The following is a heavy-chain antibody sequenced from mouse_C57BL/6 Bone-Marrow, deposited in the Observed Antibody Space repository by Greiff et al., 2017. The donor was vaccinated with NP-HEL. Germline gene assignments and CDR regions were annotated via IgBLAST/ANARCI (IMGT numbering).Heavy chain of an antibody. CDR1: GYTFTDYE. J-gene: IGHJ1*03. Sequence: QVQLKESGAELVRPGASVTLSCKASGYTFTDYEMHWVKQTPVHGLEWIGAIDPETGGTAYNQKFKGKAILTADKSSSTAYMGLRSLTSEDSAVYYCTREGWLLHALNVWGTGTMVTVSS. V-gene: IGHV1-15*01. CDR3: TREGWLLHALNV. CDR2: IDPETGGT. D-gene: IGHD2-3*01.